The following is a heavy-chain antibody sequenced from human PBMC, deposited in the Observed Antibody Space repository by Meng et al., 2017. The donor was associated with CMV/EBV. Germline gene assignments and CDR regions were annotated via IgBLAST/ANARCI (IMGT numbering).Heavy chain of an antibody. CDR1: GFTFSSYE. V-gene: IGHV3-48*03. CDR2: ISSSGSTI. Sequence: GESLKISCAASGFTFSSYEMNWVRQAPGKGLEWVSYISSSGSTIYYADSVKGRFTISRDNAKNSLYLQMNSLRAEDTAVYYCARGELGIFGVVIIRSYFDYWGQGTLVTVSS. J-gene: IGHJ4*02. CDR3: ARGELGIFGVVIIRSYFDY. D-gene: IGHD3-3*01.